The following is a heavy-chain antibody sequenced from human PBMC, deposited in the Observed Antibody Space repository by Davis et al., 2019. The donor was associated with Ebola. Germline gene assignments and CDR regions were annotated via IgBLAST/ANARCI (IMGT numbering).Heavy chain of an antibody. CDR3: ANWVGDSSGYYSNYYYYGMDV. D-gene: IGHD3-22*01. J-gene: IGHJ6*02. CDR1: GFTFSSYD. Sequence: GESLKISCAASGFTFSSYDMHWVRQATGKGLEWVSAIGTAGDTYYPGSVKGRFTISRDNAKNSLYLQMNSLRAEDTAVYYCANWVGDSSGYYSNYYYYGMDVWGQGTTVTVSS. V-gene: IGHV3-13*01. CDR2: IGTAGDT.